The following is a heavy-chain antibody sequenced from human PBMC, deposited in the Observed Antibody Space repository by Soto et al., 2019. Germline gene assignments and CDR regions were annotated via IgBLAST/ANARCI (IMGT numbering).Heavy chain of an antibody. Sequence: GASVKVYCKASGYTFISYGISWVRQAPGQGLEWMGWISAYNGNTNYAQKLQGRVTMTTDTSTSTAYMEVRSLRSDDTAVYYCARDTAMVNEGSDYWGQGTLVTVSS. J-gene: IGHJ4*02. CDR3: ARDTAMVNEGSDY. CDR1: GYTFISYG. V-gene: IGHV1-18*04. D-gene: IGHD5-18*01. CDR2: ISAYNGNT.